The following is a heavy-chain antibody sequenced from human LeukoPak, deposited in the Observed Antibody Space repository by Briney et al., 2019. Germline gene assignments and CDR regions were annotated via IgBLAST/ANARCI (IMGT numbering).Heavy chain of an antibody. CDR3: ARAAVTTSRYFQH. CDR2: IYHSGST. CDR1: GGSISSGGYS. J-gene: IGHJ1*01. D-gene: IGHD4-17*01. Sequence: SETLSLTCAVSGGSISSGGYSWSWIRQPPGKGLEWIGYIYHSGSTYYNPSLKSRVTISEDTSKNQLSLKLSSVTAADTAVYYCARAAVTTSRYFQHWGQGTLVTVSS. V-gene: IGHV4-30-2*01.